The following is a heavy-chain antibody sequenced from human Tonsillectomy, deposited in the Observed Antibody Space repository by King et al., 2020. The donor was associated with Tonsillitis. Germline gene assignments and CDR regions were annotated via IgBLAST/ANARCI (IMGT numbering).Heavy chain of an antibody. J-gene: IGHJ3*02. CDR3: AKGIGDHDAFDI. CDR2: IISGSRT. D-gene: IGHD4-17*01. Sequence: VQLVESGGGLVQPGGSLRLSCAASGFTFSNYAMNWVRQAPGKGLEWVSAIISGSRTYYADSVNGRFTISRDNSKNTLYLQMNSLRAGDTAVYYCAKGIGDHDAFDIWGQGPMVTVSS. CDR1: GFTFSNYA. V-gene: IGHV3-23*04.